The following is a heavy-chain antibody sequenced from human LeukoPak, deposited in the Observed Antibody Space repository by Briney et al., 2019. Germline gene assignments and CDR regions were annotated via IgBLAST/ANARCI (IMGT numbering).Heavy chain of an antibody. D-gene: IGHD6-13*01. Sequence: AETLSLTCTVSGGSISSHYLSWIRQPPGKGLEWIGYIYYSGSTNYNPSLKSRVTISVNTSKNKFSLKLSSVIAADRAVYYFAAVRVGSSRWFYWGQGALVTVSS. V-gene: IGHV4-59*11. CDR3: AAVRVGSSRWFY. J-gene: IGHJ4*02. CDR2: IYYSGST. CDR1: GGSISSHY.